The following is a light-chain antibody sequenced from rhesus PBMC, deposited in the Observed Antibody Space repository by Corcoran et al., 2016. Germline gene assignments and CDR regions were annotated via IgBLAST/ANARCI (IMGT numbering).Light chain of an antibody. J-gene: IGLJ1*01. V-gene: IGLV2-13*02. Sequence: QSALTQPRSVSKSLGQSVTISCTGTSSDIGRYNRVSWSQQHPGKAPKLMIYEVSKRPSGVSDRFSGSKSGNTASLTISGLQPEDEADYYCSSYTSSNAYIFGAGTRLTVL. CDR2: EVS. CDR3: SSYTSSNAYI. CDR1: SSDIGRYNR.